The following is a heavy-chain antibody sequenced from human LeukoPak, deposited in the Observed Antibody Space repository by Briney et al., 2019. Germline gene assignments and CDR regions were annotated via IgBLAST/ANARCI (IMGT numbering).Heavy chain of an antibody. J-gene: IGHJ4*02. CDR1: GDSVSSNNGA. Sequence: SQTLSLTCAISGDSVSSNNGAWNWIRQSPSRGLEWLGRTYYRSKWYNEYAVSMGGRMTINADTSKNQFSLQLNSVTPEDTAIYYCARDVATSGWYTFDYWGQGTLVTVSS. D-gene: IGHD6-19*01. CDR2: TYYRSKWYN. V-gene: IGHV6-1*01. CDR3: ARDVATSGWYTFDY.